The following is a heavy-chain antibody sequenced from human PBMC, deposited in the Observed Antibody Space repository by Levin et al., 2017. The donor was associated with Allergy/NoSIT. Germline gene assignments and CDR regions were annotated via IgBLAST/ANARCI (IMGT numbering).Heavy chain of an antibody. V-gene: IGHV4-39*01. CDR2: ISYSGST. D-gene: IGHD2-21*02. J-gene: IGHJ3*02. CDR1: GGSISSSNSY. CDR3: ARVYCGGDCFDVFDM. Sequence: NPSETLSLTCTVSGGSISSSNSYWGWIRQPPGKGLEWIGTISYSGSTYYNPSLKSRATVSVDTSKTQFSLKLSSVTAADTALYYCARVYCGGDCFDVFDMWGRGTLVTVSS.